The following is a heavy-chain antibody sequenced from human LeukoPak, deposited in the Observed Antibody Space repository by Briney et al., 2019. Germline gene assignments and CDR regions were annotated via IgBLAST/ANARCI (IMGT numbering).Heavy chain of an antibody. V-gene: IGHV3-23*01. CDR2: ISGSGGST. J-gene: IGHJ6*02. D-gene: IGHD2-2*01. Sequence: TGGPLRLSCAASGFTFSSYAMSWVRQAPGKGLEWVSAISGSGGSTYYADSVKGRSTISRDNSKNTLYLQMNSLRAEDTAVYYCAKDVTVVVPAAMGGYYYYGMDVWGQGTTVTVSS. CDR3: AKDVTVVVPAAMGGYYYYGMDV. CDR1: GFTFSSYA.